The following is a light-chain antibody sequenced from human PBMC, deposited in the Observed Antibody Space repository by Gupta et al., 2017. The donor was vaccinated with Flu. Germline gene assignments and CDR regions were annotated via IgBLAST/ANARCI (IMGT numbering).Light chain of an antibody. CDR3: QQASSFPSIT. CDR1: QGIIRL. J-gene: IGKJ5*01. Sequence: DRVTITCRASQGIIRLLAWYQQKPGKAPKLLISAASSLQSGVPSRFSGSGSGTDFTLTISSLQPEDFATYFCQQASSFPSITFGQETRLDIK. V-gene: IGKV1-12*02. CDR2: AAS.